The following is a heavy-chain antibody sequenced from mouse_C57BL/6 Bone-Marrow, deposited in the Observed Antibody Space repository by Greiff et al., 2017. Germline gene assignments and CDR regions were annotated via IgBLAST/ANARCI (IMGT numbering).Heavy chain of an antibody. D-gene: IGHD1-1*01. V-gene: IGHV1-69*01. Sequence: QVQLQQPGAELVMPGASVKLSCKASGYTFTSYWMPWVKQRPGQGLEWIGEIDPSDSYTNYNQKFKGKSTLTVDKSSSTAYMQLSSLTSEDSAVYDCAIRGSSDAMDYWGQGTSVTVSS. CDR1: GYTFTSYW. CDR2: IDPSDSYT. CDR3: AIRGSSDAMDY. J-gene: IGHJ4*01.